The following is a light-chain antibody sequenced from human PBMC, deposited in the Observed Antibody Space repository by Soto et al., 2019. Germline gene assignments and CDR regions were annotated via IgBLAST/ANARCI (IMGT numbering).Light chain of an antibody. V-gene: IGLV1-44*01. CDR1: SSNIGSNT. CDR2: TNN. Sequence: QSVLTQPPSASGTPGQSVTISCSGSSSNIGSNTVNWYQQLPGTAPKLVIYTNNQRPSGVSDRFSGSKSGTSASLAIGGLQYEDEADYYCAAWVVSPNGLGVFGGETMLTVL. J-gene: IGLJ3*02. CDR3: AAWVVSPNGLGV.